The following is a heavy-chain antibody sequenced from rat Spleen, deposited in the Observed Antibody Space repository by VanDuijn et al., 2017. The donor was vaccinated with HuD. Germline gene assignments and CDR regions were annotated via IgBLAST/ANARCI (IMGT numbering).Heavy chain of an antibody. D-gene: IGHD3-1*01. CDR2: MRYNGDT. V-gene: IGHV2-63*01. CDR1: GFSLNRNG. Sequence: QVQLKESGPGLMQPSDTLSLTCTVSGFSLNRNGVGWVRQPLGKGLVWMGRMRYNGDTSYNSALKSRLSISRDTSKNQVFLKMNSLQTDDTGTYYCTIHPRYWGQGVMVTVSS. J-gene: IGHJ2*01. CDR3: TIHPRY.